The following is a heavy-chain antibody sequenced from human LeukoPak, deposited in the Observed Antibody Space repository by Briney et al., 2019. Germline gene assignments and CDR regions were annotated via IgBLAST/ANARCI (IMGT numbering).Heavy chain of an antibody. J-gene: IGHJ4*02. D-gene: IGHD3-10*01. V-gene: IGHV3-7*01. CDR1: GFTFSSYG. CDR2: IMQGGGEA. CDR3: VRGGAHELDY. Sequence: GGSLRLSCAASGFTFSSYGMHWVRQAPGKGREWVASIMQGGGEATYAASVKGRFTISRDEAKRSLYLQMYGLRAEDTAVYYGVRGGAHELDYWGQGTLVTVSS.